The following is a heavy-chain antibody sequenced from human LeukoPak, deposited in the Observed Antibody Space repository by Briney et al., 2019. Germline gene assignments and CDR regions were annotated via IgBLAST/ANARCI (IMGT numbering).Heavy chain of an antibody. J-gene: IGHJ3*01. Sequence: GGSLRLSCAASGFTFSSYSMTWVRQAPGKGPEWVSSITSSSSYIHYADSVKGRFAISRDNAKNTVYLQMNSLRAEDTAVYYCTRALVDQYGREIWGQGTMVTVSS. D-gene: IGHD1-26*01. CDR2: ITSSSSYI. CDR3: TRALVDQYGREI. CDR1: GFTFSSYS. V-gene: IGHV3-21*01.